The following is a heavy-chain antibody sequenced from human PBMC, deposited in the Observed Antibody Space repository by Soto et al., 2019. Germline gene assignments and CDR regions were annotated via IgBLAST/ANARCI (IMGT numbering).Heavy chain of an antibody. V-gene: IGHV1-18*01. D-gene: IGHD2-15*01. CDR3: ARKLGYFSVGSCLPDYYYAMEV. CDR2: ISAYNGNT. Sequence: VASVKVSCNASGYTFTSYGISWVRQAPGQGLEWMGWISAYNGNTNYAQKLQGRVTMTTDTSTSTAYMELRSLRSDDTAVYYCARKLGYFSVGSCLPDYYYAMEVWGKGATVT. CDR1: GYTFTSYG. J-gene: IGHJ6*04.